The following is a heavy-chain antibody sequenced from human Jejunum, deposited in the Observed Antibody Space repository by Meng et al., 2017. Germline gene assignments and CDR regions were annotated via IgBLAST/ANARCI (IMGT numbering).Heavy chain of an antibody. CDR2: IRSRANNYAT. CDR1: GFTFSGSA. CDR3: TGPALDYFDY. J-gene: IGHJ4*02. Sequence: GGSLRLSCAASGFTFSGSAIHWVRQASGKGLEWLGRIRSRANNYATAYAASVKDRFTISRDDSRNTAFLQMNSLKTEDTAVYYCTGPALDYFDYWGQGTLVTVSS. V-gene: IGHV3-73*01.